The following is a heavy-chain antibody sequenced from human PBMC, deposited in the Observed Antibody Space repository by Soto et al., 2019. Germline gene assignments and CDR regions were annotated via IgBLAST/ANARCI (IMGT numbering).Heavy chain of an antibody. CDR3: AKDSTGHDAFDI. J-gene: IGHJ3*02. CDR1: GFTFDDYA. V-gene: IGHV3-9*01. D-gene: IGHD4-17*01. Sequence: EVQLVESGGGLVQPGRSLRLSCAASGFTFDDYAMHWVRQAPGKGLEWVSGISWNSGSIGYADSVKSRFTISRENAKNSLYLQMSRLRADDTALYYCAKDSTGHDAFDIWGQGTMVTVSS. CDR2: ISWNSGSI.